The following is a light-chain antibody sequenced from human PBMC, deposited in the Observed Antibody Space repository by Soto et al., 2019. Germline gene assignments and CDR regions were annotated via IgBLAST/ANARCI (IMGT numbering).Light chain of an antibody. J-gene: IGLJ1*01. CDR2: NNN. CDR3: AAWDDSLNGLV. Sequence: QSVLTQPPSASGTPGQRVTISCSGSSSNIGSNTVNWYQQLPGTAPKLLIYNNNQRPSGVPDRFSGSKSGTSASLAISGLQYEDEADYYWAAWDDSLNGLVFGTGTKVTVL. V-gene: IGLV1-44*01. CDR1: SSNIGSNT.